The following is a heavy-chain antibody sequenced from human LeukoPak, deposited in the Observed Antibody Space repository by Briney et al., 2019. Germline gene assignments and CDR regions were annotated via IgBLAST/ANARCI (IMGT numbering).Heavy chain of an antibody. CDR1: GYSFTNYW. CDR2: IYPGDSDT. V-gene: IGHV5-51*01. Sequence: ESLKISCKGSGYSFTNYWIGLVRQMPGKGLEWMGVIYPGDSDTRDSPSFQGQVTISADKSISTAYLQWSSLKASDTAIYYCARRTDRSFWYLDYWGRGTLVSV. J-gene: IGHJ4*02. CDR3: ARRTDRSFWYLDY.